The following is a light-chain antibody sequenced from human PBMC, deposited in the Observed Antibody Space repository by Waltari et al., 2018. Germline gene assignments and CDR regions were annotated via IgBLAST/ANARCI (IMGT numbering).Light chain of an antibody. CDR1: SSDVGGYHY. CDR3: CSYAGSRIHVL. J-gene: IGLJ2*01. V-gene: IGLV2-23*02. CDR2: DVS. Sequence: QSALTQPASVSGSPGQSITIPCPGTSSDVGGYHYVSWYQQYPGKAPKPMIYDVSKRPSGVSNRFSGSKSGNTASLTISGLQAEDEADYYCCSYAGSRIHVLFGGGTKLTVL.